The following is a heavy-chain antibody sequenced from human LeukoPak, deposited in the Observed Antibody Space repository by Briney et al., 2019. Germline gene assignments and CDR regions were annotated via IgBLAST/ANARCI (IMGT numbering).Heavy chain of an antibody. D-gene: IGHD3-9*01. CDR3: AKETVLRYFDWLLTGFDY. CDR2: ISGSGGST. CDR1: GFTFSSYA. Sequence: PGGSLRLSCAASGFTFSSYAMSWVRQAPGKGLEWVSAISGSGGSTYYADSVKGRFTISRDNSKNTLYPQMNSLRAEDTAVYYCAKETVLRYFDWLLTGFDYWGQGTLVTVSS. V-gene: IGHV3-23*01. J-gene: IGHJ4*02.